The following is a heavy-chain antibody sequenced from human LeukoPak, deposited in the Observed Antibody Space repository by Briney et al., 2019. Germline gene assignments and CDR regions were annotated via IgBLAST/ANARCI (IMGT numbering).Heavy chain of an antibody. CDR2: ITTSSSYI. J-gene: IGHJ6*03. CDR1: GFAFNTYT. D-gene: IGHD4-11*01. Sequence: TGGSLGLSCAGSGFAFNTYTLNWVRQAPGRGLEWVSSITTSSSYIYYAGSVKGRFTVSRDNARNSLFLQMDSLRAEDTAVYFCARSTTDYYFYMDVWGKGTTVTVSS. V-gene: IGHV3-21*01. CDR3: ARSTTDYYFYMDV.